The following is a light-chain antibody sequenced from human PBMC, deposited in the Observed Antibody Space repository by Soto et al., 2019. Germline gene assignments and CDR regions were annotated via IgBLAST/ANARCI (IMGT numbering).Light chain of an antibody. J-gene: IGKJ1*01. CDR2: GAS. V-gene: IGKV3-20*01. Sequence: EIVLTQSPGTLSLSPGERATLSCRASQRVSSSYLAWYQHKPGQAPRPLIYGASRSAIGIPDRFSGSGSVTDFTLTISRLEPEDFVVYYCQQYGSSPWTFGQGTKVEIK. CDR1: QRVSSSY. CDR3: QQYGSSPWT.